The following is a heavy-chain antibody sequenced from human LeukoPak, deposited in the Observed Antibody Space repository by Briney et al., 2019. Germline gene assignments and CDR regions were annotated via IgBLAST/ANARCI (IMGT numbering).Heavy chain of an antibody. CDR2: IIPIFGTA. CDR3: ARAPGSYGSGIDY. D-gene: IGHD3-10*01. V-gene: IGHV1-69*05. CDR1: GGTFSSYA. J-gene: IGHJ4*02. Sequence: ASVKVSCKAPGGTFSSYAISWVRQAPGQGLEWMGGIIPIFGTANYAQKFQGRVTITTDESTSTAYMELSSLRSEDTAVYYCARAPGSYGSGIDYWGQGTLVTVSS.